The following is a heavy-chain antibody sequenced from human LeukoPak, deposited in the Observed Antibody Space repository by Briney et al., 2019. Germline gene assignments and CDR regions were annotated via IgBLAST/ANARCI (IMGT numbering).Heavy chain of an antibody. J-gene: IGHJ4*02. CDR1: GGSISSSSYY. Sequence: SETLSLTCTVSGGSISSSSYYWAWIRQPPGKGLEWIGSISYSGNTYYNPSLKGRVTISVDTSKNQFSLKLSSVTAADTAVYYCASHVYNYYDSSGYSLYYFDYWGEGTLVTVSS. D-gene: IGHD3-22*01. CDR2: ISYSGNT. CDR3: ASHVYNYYDSSGYSLYYFDY. V-gene: IGHV4-39*07.